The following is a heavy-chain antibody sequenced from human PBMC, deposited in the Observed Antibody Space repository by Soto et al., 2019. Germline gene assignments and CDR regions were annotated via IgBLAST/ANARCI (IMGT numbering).Heavy chain of an antibody. CDR1: VGTFSSYA. CDR3: ARSQGSSTSLEIYYYYYYGMDV. Sequence: QVQLVQSGAAVKKPGSSVKVSCKASVGTFSSYAISWVRQAPGQVLEWMGGIIPISETTNYAQKFQGRVTITADESKSTAYMELSSLRSEDTAVYYCARSQGSSTSLEIYYYYYYGMDVWGQGNTVTVSS. J-gene: IGHJ6*02. D-gene: IGHD2-2*01. CDR2: IIPISETT. V-gene: IGHV1-69*01.